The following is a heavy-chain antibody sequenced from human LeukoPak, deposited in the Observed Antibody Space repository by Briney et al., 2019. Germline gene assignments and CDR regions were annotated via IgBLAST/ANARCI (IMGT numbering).Heavy chain of an antibody. V-gene: IGHV3-53*01. CDR1: GFIVGSYY. CDR2: IFTAGTT. D-gene: IGHD6-19*01. CDR3: AREGYASGWFRL. J-gene: IGHJ4*02. Sequence: GGSLRLFCAASGFIVGSYYMSWVRQAPGKGLEWVAVIFTAGTTSYADSVKGRFTISRDDSKNMVYLQMNGLRAEDTAVYFCAREGYASGWFRLWGQGTLVTVSS.